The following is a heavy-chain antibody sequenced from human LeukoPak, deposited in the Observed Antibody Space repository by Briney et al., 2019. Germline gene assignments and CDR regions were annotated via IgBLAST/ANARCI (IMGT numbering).Heavy chain of an antibody. Sequence: SETLSLTCTVSGGSISSSSYYWGWIRQPPGKGLEWIGSIYYSGSTYYNPSLKSRVTISVDTSKNQFSLKLSSVTAADTAVYYCARDTGDTYYYYYYMDVWGKGTTVTVSS. CDR2: IYYSGST. CDR1: GGSISSSSYY. J-gene: IGHJ6*03. V-gene: IGHV4-39*07. D-gene: IGHD7-27*01. CDR3: ARDTGDTYYYYYYMDV.